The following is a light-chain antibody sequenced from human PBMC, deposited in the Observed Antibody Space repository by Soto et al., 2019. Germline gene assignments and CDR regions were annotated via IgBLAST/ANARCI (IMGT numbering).Light chain of an antibody. V-gene: IGKV3-20*01. Sequence: EIVLTQSPGTLSLSPGQRATLSCRASQSLSSSFLAWYRQKPGQAPRLIIYGASSRAAGIPDRFSGSGSGTDFTLTISSLEPEDFAVYYCHQFATTRSFGQGTKVDMK. CDR3: HQFATTRS. J-gene: IGKJ1*01. CDR2: GAS. CDR1: QSLSSSF.